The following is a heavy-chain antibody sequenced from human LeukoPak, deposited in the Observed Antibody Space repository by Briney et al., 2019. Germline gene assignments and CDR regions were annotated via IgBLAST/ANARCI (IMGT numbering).Heavy chain of an antibody. J-gene: IGHJ4*02. V-gene: IGHV1-18*01. CDR2: ISAYNGNT. Sequence: ASVKVSCKASGYAFTSYGISWVRQAPGQGLEWMGWISAYNGNTNYAQKLQGRVTMTTDTSTSTAYMELRSLRSDDTAVYYCARDPTLGGRGYYFDYWGQGTLVTVSS. CDR3: ARDPTLGGRGYYFDY. D-gene: IGHD1-26*01. CDR1: GYAFTSYG.